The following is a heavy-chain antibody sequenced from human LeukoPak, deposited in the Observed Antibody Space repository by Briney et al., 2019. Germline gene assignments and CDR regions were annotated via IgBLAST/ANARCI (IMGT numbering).Heavy chain of an antibody. CDR1: GFTFSSYS. CDR2: ISSSSSYI. J-gene: IGHJ6*02. D-gene: IGHD3-10*01. Sequence: GGSLRLSCAASGFTFSSYSMNWVRQAPGKGLEWVSSISSSSSYIYYADSVKGRFTISRDNAKNSLYLQTNSLRAEDTAVYYCARVRSFYYGSGSSYGMDVWGQGTTVTVSS. V-gene: IGHV3-21*01. CDR3: ARVRSFYYGSGSSYGMDV.